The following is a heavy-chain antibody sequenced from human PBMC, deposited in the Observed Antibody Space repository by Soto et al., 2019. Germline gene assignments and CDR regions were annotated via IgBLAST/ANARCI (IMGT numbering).Heavy chain of an antibody. D-gene: IGHD3-10*01. Sequence: EVQLVESGGDLVQSGRFLRLSCAASGFPFDDYAMHWVRQRPGKGLEWVSGISHKSDNIGYADSVRGRFTISRDNAKKSLYLQMNSLRPEDTALYYCVRTGWFDPGGQGTLVTVSS. CDR3: VRTGWFDP. CDR2: ISHKSDNI. V-gene: IGHV3-9*01. CDR1: GFPFDDYA. J-gene: IGHJ5*02.